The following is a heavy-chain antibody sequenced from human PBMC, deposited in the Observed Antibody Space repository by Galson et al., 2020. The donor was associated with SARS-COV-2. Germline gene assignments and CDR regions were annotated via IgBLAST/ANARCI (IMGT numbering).Heavy chain of an antibody. CDR2: IYYSGSS. Sequence: ASETLSLTCTVSGGSISGADFYWSWIRQPPGKGLEWIGYIYYSGSSYYNPSLKSRITMSVDTSKNQFSLKLSSVTAADTAVYYCARALGYCSGGSCYYGGATYQYYGMDVWGQGTTVTVSS. CDR3: ARALGYCSGGSCYYGGATYQYYGMDV. V-gene: IGHV4-30-4*01. CDR1: GGSISGADFY. J-gene: IGHJ6*02. D-gene: IGHD2-15*01.